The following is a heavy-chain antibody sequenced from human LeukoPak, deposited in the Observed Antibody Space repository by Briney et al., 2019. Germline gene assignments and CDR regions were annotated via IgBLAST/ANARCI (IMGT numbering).Heavy chain of an antibody. V-gene: IGHV3-66*01. D-gene: IGHD3-9*01. CDR3: ARGHNFGRLHPFDY. CDR2: IYSGGST. CDR1: GFTVSSNY. J-gene: IGHJ4*02. Sequence: PGGSLRLSCAASGFTVSSNYMSWVRQAPGKGLEWVSVIYSGGSTYYADSVKGRFTISRDNSKNTLCLQMNSLRAEDTAVYYCARGHNFGRLHPFDYWGQGTLVTVSS.